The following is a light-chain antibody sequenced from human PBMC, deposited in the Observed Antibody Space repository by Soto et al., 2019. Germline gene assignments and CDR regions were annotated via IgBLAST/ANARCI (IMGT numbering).Light chain of an antibody. Sequence: VVMSNSLATLSVTPGERAALXXXXSQSVSSNLAWYQQKPGQAPRLLIFGASSRATGIPDRFSGSGSGTDFTLTINRLEPEDFAVYYCQQYGRSVPITFGQGGRLAI. CDR3: QQYGRSVPIT. J-gene: IGKJ5*01. CDR2: GAS. V-gene: IGKV3-20*01. CDR1: QSVSSN.